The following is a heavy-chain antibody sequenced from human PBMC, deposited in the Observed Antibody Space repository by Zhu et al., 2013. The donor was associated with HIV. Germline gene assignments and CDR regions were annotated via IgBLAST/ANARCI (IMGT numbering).Heavy chain of an antibody. J-gene: IGHJ4*03. CDR1: GFTFTSSA. Sequence: QLVQSGPEVKKPGTSVKVSCKASGFTFTSSAVQWVRQARGQRLEWIGWIVVGSGNTNYAQKFQERVTITRDMSTSTAYMELSSLRSEDTAVYYCAADRYYDSSGYYYNYFDYWGREPGHRLL. CDR2: IVVGSGNT. V-gene: IGHV1-58*01. D-gene: IGHD3-22*01. CDR3: AADRYYDSSGYYYNYFDY.